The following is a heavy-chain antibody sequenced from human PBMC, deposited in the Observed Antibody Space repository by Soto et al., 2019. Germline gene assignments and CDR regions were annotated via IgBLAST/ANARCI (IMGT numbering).Heavy chain of an antibody. V-gene: IGHV3-74*01. CDR2: INSDGSSI. J-gene: IGHJ6*02. CDR3: AREVSHGYVLRGMDV. D-gene: IGHD5-18*01. Sequence: EVQLVESGGGLVQPGGSVRLSCAASKFTITSYWMHWVRQAPGKGLVWVSRINSDGSSISYADAVKGRFTISRDNAKNTRYLQMNGLRVEDTAVYYCAREVSHGYVLRGMDVWGQGTTVTVFS. CDR1: KFTITSYW.